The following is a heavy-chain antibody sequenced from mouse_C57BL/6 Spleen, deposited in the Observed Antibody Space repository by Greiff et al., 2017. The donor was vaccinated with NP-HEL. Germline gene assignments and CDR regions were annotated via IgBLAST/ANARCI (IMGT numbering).Heavy chain of an antibody. CDR1: GFTFSDYG. CDR2: ISSGSSTI. CDR3: ARQSSYYYGSDYAMDY. V-gene: IGHV5-17*01. Sequence: EVQVVESGGGLVKPGGSLKLSCAASGFTFSDYGMHWVRQAPEKGLEWVAYISSGSSTIYYADTVKGRFTISRDNAKNTLFLQMTSLRSEDTAMYYCARQSSYYYGSDYAMDYWGQGTSVTVSS. J-gene: IGHJ4*01. D-gene: IGHD1-1*01.